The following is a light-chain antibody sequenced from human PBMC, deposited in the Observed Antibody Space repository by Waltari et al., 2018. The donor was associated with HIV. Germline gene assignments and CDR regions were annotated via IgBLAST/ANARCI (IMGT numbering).Light chain of an antibody. CDR1: QRINNN. J-gene: IGKJ3*01. CDR3: QQYNNWPGIT. Sequence: EIVMTQSPATLSVSPGERATLSCRASQRINNNLAWYQQKPGQAPRLLIYGASTGATGIPARFSGSGSGTEFTLTISSLQSEDFAVYYCQQYNNWPGITFGPGTKVDIK. V-gene: IGKV3-15*01. CDR2: GAS.